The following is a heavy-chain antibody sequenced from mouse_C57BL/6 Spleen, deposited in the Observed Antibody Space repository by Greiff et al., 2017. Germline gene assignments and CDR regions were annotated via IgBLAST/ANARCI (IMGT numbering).Heavy chain of an antibody. CDR1: GFTFSSYA. J-gene: IGHJ4*01. D-gene: IGHD1-1*01. CDR3: TRDVTTVPYAMDY. CDR2: ISSGGDYI. Sequence: EAKLMESGEGLVKPGGSLKLSCAASGFTFSSYAMSWVRQTPEKRLEWVAYISSGGDYIYYADTVKGRFTISRDNARNTLYLQMSSLKSEDTAMYYCTRDVTTVPYAMDYWGQGTSVTVSS. V-gene: IGHV5-9-1*02.